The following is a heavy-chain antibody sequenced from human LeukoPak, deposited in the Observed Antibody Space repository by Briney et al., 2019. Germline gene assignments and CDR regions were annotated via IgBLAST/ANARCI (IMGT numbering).Heavy chain of an antibody. CDR1: GGSISSGGYY. J-gene: IGHJ4*02. D-gene: IGHD4-23*01. V-gene: IGHV4-31*03. CDR3: ARVPSTVVTPVDY. Sequence: SETLSLTCTVSGGSISSGGYYWSWIRQHPGKGLEWIGYIYYSGSTHYNPSLKSRVTISVDTSKNQFSLKLSSVTAADTAVYYCARVPSTVVTPVDYWGQGTLVTVSS. CDR2: IYYSGST.